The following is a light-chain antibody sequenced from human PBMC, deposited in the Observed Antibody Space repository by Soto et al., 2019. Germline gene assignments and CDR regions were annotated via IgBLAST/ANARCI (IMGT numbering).Light chain of an antibody. CDR3: QQYNSMLS. J-gene: IGKJ4*01. CDR1: HDVSRN. CDR2: DAS. Sequence: DIQMTQSPSSLSASVGDRVTIACQSSHDVSRNLNWFQQKPGEAPKLLIYDASNLERGVPSRFSASGSGTDFTFTISCLQPEDVATCYCQQYNSMLSFGGGT. V-gene: IGKV1-33*01.